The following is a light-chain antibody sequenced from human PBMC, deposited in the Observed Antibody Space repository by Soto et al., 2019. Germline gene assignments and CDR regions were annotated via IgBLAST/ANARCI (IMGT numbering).Light chain of an antibody. Sequence: QSALTQPASVSGSPGQSITISCTGTSSDVGSYNLVSWYQHHPGKAPKLMIYEGSKRPSGVSNRFSGSKSVNTASLNISGIQAEDEADYYCCSYAGSSTLFGTGTKVTVL. V-gene: IGLV2-23*01. J-gene: IGLJ1*01. CDR3: CSYAGSSTL. CDR2: EGS. CDR1: SSDVGSYNL.